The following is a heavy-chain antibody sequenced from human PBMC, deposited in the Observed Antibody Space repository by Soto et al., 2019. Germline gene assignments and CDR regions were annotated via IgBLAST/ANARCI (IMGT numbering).Heavy chain of an antibody. CDR1: GYSISSGYY. V-gene: IGHV4-38-2*02. D-gene: IGHD4-4*01. J-gene: IGHJ5*02. Sequence: SETLSLTCAVSGYSISSGYYWGWIRQPPGKGLEWIGSLYHSGSTYYNPSLKSRVTISVDTSKDQFSLKLSSVTAADTAVYYCARDYSNWFDPWGQGTLVTVSS. CDR2: LYHSGST. CDR3: ARDYSNWFDP.